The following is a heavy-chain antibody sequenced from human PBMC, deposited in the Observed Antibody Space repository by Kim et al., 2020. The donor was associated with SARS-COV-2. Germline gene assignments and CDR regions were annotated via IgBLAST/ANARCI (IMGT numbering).Heavy chain of an antibody. Sequence: GGSLRLSCAASGFTFSSYGMHWVRQAPGKGLEWVAVISYDGSNKYYADSVKGRFTISRDNSKNTLYLQMNSLRAEDTAVYYCAKGGDYGPRDLWGRGTLVTVSS. CDR1: GFTFSSYG. D-gene: IGHD4-17*01. V-gene: IGHV3-30*18. J-gene: IGHJ2*01. CDR2: ISYDGSNK. CDR3: AKGGDYGPRDL.